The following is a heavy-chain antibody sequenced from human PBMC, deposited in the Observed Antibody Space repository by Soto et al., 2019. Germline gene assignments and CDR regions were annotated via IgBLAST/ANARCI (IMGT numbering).Heavy chain of an antibody. D-gene: IGHD6-13*01. V-gene: IGHV3-23*01. Sequence: GGSLRLSCAASGFTFSSYAMSWVRQAPGKGLEWVSAISGSGGSTYYADSVKGRFTISRDNSKNTLYLQMNSLRAEDTAVYYCANSMAAAAGFPYYYGMDVWGQGTTVTVSS. CDR3: ANSMAAAAGFPYYYGMDV. CDR1: GFTFSSYA. J-gene: IGHJ6*02. CDR2: ISGSGGST.